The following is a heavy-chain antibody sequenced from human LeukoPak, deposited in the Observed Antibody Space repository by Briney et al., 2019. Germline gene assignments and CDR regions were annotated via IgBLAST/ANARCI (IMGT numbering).Heavy chain of an antibody. J-gene: IGHJ6*02. V-gene: IGHV4-59*08. Sequence: SETLSLTCTVSGGSISSYYWSWIRQPPEKGLEWIGYIYYSGSTNYNPSLKSRVTISVDTSKNQFSLKLSSVTAADTAVYYCARFPFVVVPAAITDYYYYGMDVWGQGTTVTVSS. CDR1: GGSISSYY. CDR2: IYYSGST. CDR3: ARFPFVVVPAAITDYYYYGMDV. D-gene: IGHD2-2*02.